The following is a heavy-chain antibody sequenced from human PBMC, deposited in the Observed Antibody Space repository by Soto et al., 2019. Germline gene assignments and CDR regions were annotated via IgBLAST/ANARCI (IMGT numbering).Heavy chain of an antibody. D-gene: IGHD2-15*01. CDR3: ALRYWSGGSCYSVGYYYYGMDA. V-gene: IGHV3-48*02. CDR1: GFTFSSYS. J-gene: IGHJ6*02. Sequence: PXGSLRLSCAASGFTFSSYSMNGVRQAPGKGLEWVSYISSSSSTIYYADSVKGRFTISRDNAKNSLYLQMNSLRDEDTAVYYCALRYWSGGSCYSVGYYYYGMDAWGQGTTVTVS. CDR2: ISSSSSTI.